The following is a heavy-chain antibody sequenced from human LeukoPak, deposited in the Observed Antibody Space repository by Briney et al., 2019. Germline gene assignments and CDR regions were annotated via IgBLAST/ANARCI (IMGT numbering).Heavy chain of an antibody. CDR3: ARLDIDIAAAGTGYFQH. V-gene: IGHV4-39*01. D-gene: IGHD6-13*01. J-gene: IGHJ1*01. CDR2: IYYSGST. Sequence: SETLSLTCTVSGGSISSSSYYWGWIRQPPGKGLEWIGSIYYSGSTYYNPSHKSRVTISVDTSKNQFSLKLSSVTAADTAVYYCARLDIDIAAAGTGYFQHWGQGTLVTVSS. CDR1: GGSISSSSYY.